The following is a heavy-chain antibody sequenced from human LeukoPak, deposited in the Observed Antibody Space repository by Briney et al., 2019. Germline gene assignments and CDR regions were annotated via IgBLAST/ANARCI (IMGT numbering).Heavy chain of an antibody. J-gene: IGHJ4*02. CDR2: INPNSGGT. Sequence: ASVKVSCKASGYTFTSYYVHWVRQAPGQGLEWMGWINPNSGGTNYAQKFQGRVTMTRDTSISTAYMELSRLRSDDTAVYYCARVIAVAGSDYWGQGTLVTVSS. V-gene: IGHV1-2*02. CDR3: ARVIAVAGSDY. CDR1: GYTFTSYY. D-gene: IGHD6-19*01.